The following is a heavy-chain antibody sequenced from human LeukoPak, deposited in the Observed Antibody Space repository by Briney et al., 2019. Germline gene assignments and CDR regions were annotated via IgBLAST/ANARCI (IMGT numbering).Heavy chain of an antibody. CDR1: GFTFSSYS. CDR2: ISSSSSTI. V-gene: IGHV3-48*01. Sequence: SGRSLRLACAASGFTFSSYSMNWVRQAPGKGLEWVSYISSSSSTIYYADSVKGRFTISRDNAKNSLYLQMNSLRAEDTAVYYCASLLSSGWYLENYWGQGTLVTVSS. CDR3: ASLLSSGWYLENY. J-gene: IGHJ4*02. D-gene: IGHD6-19*01.